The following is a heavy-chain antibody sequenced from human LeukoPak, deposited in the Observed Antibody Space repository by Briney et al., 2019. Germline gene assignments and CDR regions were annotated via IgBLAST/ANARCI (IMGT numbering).Heavy chain of an antibody. CDR2: IYYSGST. J-gene: IGHJ4*02. D-gene: IGHD4-17*01. CDR1: GGSVSSGTYY. CDR3: ARHSHHGDYDF. V-gene: IGHV4-39*01. Sequence: PSETLSLTCTVSGGSVSSGTYYWAWIRQPPGKGLEWIGSIYYSGSTYYNPSLKSRVTISVDTSKNQFSLKLSSVTAADTAMYHCARHSHHGDYDFWGQGTLVTVSS.